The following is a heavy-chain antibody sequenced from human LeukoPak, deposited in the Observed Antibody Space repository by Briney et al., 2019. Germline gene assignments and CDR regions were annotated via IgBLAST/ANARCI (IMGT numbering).Heavy chain of an antibody. V-gene: IGHV3-53*01. Sequence: GGSLRLSCAASGFSVRSTYMTWVRQAPGKGLEGVSISYRGDDRHYADSGKGRFTISRDNSKNTLSLQMNNLRVEDTAVYYCARDTGLQLPYYFDYWGQGTLVTISS. CDR2: SYRGDDR. CDR1: GFSVRSTY. J-gene: IGHJ4*02. CDR3: ARDTGLQLPYYFDY. D-gene: IGHD1-7*01.